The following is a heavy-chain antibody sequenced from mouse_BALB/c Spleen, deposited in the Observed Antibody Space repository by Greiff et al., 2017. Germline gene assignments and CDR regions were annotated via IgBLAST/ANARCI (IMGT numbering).Heavy chain of an antibody. Sequence: DVMLVESGGGLVKPGGSLKLSCAASGFTFSDYYMYWVRQTPEKRLEWVATISDGGSYTYYPDSVKGRFTISRDNAKNNLYLQMSSLKSEDTAMYYCARDLSYDDDRAPRFAYWGQGTLVTVSA. CDR2: ISDGGSYT. CDR3: ARDLSYDDDRAPRFAY. D-gene: IGHD2-4*01. CDR1: GFTFSDYY. V-gene: IGHV5-4*02. J-gene: IGHJ3*01.